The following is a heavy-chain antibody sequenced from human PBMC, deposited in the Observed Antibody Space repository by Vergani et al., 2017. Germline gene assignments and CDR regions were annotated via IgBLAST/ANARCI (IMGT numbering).Heavy chain of an antibody. CDR1: GFTFSDYY. J-gene: IGHJ6*03. D-gene: IGHD2-15*01. V-gene: IGHV3-11*01. CDR3: ARALEXAATFHYYYSMDV. CDR2: ISGSGSTT. Sequence: QVQLVESGGGLVKPGGSLRLSCAASGFTFSDYYMSWIRQAPGKGLESVSYISGSGSTTYYADSLKGRFTISRDNAKNSLYLQMNSLSAEDTAVYYCARALEXAATFHYYYSMDVWGKGTTVTVSS.